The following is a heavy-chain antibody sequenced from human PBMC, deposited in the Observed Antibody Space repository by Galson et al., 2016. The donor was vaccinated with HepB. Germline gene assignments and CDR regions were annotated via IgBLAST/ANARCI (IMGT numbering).Heavy chain of an antibody. CDR1: GLTFSSYA. V-gene: IGHV3-23*01. J-gene: IGHJ6*04. CDR2: LRGGST. Sequence: SLRLSCAASGLTFSSYAVNWVRQPPGKGLEWVAALRGGSTYDADSEQGRFTISRDTSKNTLFLQMNSLRAEDTAIYYCAKAHLYSKFVGRDVWGKGTTVTVSS. D-gene: IGHD4-11*01. CDR3: AKAHLYSKFVGRDV.